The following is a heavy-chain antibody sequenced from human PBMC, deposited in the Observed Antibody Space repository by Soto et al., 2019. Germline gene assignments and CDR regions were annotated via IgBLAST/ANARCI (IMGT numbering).Heavy chain of an antibody. D-gene: IGHD2-2*01. CDR2: INHSGST. CDR1: GGSFSGYY. J-gene: IGHJ5*02. V-gene: IGHV4-34*01. Sequence: SETLSLTCAVYGGSFSGYYWSWIRQPPGKGLEWIGEINHSGSTNYNPSLKSRVTISVDTSKNQFSLKLSSVTAADTAVYYCARGSLGYCRSPSCYRGWFDPWGQGTLVTVS. CDR3: ARGSLGYCRSPSCYRGWFDP.